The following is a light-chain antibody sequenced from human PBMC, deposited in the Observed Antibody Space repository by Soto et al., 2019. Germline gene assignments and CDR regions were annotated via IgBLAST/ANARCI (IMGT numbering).Light chain of an antibody. V-gene: IGKV4-1*01. CDR2: AAS. CDR1: QSVLYSPNNKNY. CDR3: QQYGSSPQT. J-gene: IGKJ1*01. Sequence: DIVMTQSPDFLAVSLGERATINCKSSQSVLYSPNNKNYLTWYQQKPGQAPRLLIYAASSRATGIPDRFSGNGSGTDFTLTISRLQPEDFAVYYCQQYGSSPQTFGQGTKVEIK.